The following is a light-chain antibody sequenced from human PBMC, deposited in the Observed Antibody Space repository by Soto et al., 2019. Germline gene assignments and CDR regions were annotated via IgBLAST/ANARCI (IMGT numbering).Light chain of an antibody. CDR1: QIISSY. CDR2: AAS. J-gene: IGKJ3*01. Sequence: DIQMSQSPSSLSASVGDRVTINCRASQIISSYLNWYQQKPGKAPKLLIYAASSLHSGVPSRFSGSGSGTDFTLTIVNLQPEDFATYFCQQSFSTPFTFGPGTKVDIK. V-gene: IGKV1-39*01. CDR3: QQSFSTPFT.